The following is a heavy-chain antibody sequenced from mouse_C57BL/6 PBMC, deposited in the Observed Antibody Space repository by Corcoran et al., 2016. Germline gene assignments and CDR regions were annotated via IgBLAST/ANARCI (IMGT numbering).Heavy chain of an antibody. CDR3: ARKDDGSSWYFDV. CDR1: GYTFTDYY. V-gene: IGHV1-19*01. J-gene: IGHJ1*03. CDR2: INPYNGGT. D-gene: IGHD1-1*01. Sequence: EVQLQQSGPVLVKPGASVKMSCKASGYTFTDYYMNWVKQSHGKSLEWIGVINPYNGGTSYNQKFKGKATLTVDKSSSTAYMELNSLTSEDSAVYYCARKDDGSSWYFDVWGTGTTVTVSS.